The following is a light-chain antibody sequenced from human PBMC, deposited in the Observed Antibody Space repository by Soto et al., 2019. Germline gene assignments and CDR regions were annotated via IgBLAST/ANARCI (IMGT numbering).Light chain of an antibody. CDR2: GNS. V-gene: IGLV1-40*01. Sequence: QAVVTQPPSVSGPPGQRSPTSSLGAAPTSGAGYDVHWYQQLPGTAPKLLIYGNSNRPSGVPDRFSGSKSGTSASLAITGLQAEDEADYYCQSYDSSLSDVVFGGGTKVTVL. CDR1: APTSGAGYD. J-gene: IGLJ2*01. CDR3: QSYDSSLSDVV.